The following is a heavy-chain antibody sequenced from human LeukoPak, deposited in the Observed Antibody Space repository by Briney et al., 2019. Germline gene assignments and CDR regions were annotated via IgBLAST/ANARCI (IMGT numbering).Heavy chain of an antibody. CDR2: IYYSGST. CDR1: GGSISDSY. Sequence: SETLSLTCTVSGGSISDSYWGWIRHPPGKGLEWSGYIYYSGSTKYNPSLMSRVTISIDTSKNQFSLKLSSVSAADSAVYYCARRIQENRMTTANNWFDPWGQGTLVTVSS. CDR3: ARRIQENRMTTANNWFDP. D-gene: IGHD4-17*01. J-gene: IGHJ5*02. V-gene: IGHV4-59*08.